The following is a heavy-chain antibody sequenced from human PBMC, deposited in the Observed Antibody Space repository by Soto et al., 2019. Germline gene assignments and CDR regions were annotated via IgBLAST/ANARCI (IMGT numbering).Heavy chain of an antibody. CDR2: IYPSDSYT. J-gene: IGHJ5*02. D-gene: IGHD2-21*02. V-gene: IGHV5-10-1*03. CDR3: ARLDCRGDCYSDWFDP. CDR1: GYSFINYW. Sequence: EVQLVQSGAEVREPGESLRISCKGSGYSFINYWISWVRQKPGKGLEYMGRIYPSDSYTNYSPSFQGHVTMSADKSIDTAYLQWSSLKSSDSAMYYCARLDCRGDCYSDWFDPWGQGTLVTVSS.